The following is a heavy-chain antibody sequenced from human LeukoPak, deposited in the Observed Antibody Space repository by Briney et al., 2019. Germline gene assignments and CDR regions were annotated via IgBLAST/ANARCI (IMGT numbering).Heavy chain of an antibody. CDR1: GFTFDDYG. CDR3: ARDGGDRYYSDY. Sequence: GGSLRLSCAAAGFTFDDYGMSWVRQAPGKGLEWVSGINWNGGSTGYADSVKGRFTISRDNAKNSLYLQMNSLRAEDTVLYYCARDGGDRYYSDYWGQGTLVTVSS. J-gene: IGHJ4*02. D-gene: IGHD3-16*01. V-gene: IGHV3-20*04. CDR2: INWNGGST.